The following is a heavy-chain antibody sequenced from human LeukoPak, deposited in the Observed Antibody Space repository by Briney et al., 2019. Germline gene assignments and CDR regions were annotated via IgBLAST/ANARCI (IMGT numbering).Heavy chain of an antibody. J-gene: IGHJ4*02. CDR1: GFSFDYYP. Sequence: GGSLRLSCAASGFSFDYYPMSWVRQAPGKGLEWDSAIGASGSDTYYADSVKGRFTISRDNSKNTVFLQMNSLRAEDTAVYYCASRPDCNVARCLYYFDYWGQGTLVTVSS. D-gene: IGHD2/OR15-2a*01. CDR2: IGASGSDT. CDR3: ASRPDCNVARCLYYFDY. V-gene: IGHV3-23*01.